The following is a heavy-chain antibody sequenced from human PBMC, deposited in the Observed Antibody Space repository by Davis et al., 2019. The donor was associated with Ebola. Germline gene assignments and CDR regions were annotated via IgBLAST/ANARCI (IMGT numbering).Heavy chain of an antibody. J-gene: IGHJ4*02. Sequence: AASVKVSCKTSGYTFTGYYMHWVRQAPGQGLEWMGRIIPILGIANYAQKFQGRVTITADKSTSTAYMELSSLRSEDTAVYYCARPYCSGGSCYSAFDYWGQGTLVTVSS. D-gene: IGHD2-15*01. CDR2: IIPILGIA. V-gene: IGHV1-69*02. CDR3: ARPYCSGGSCYSAFDY. CDR1: GYTFTGYY.